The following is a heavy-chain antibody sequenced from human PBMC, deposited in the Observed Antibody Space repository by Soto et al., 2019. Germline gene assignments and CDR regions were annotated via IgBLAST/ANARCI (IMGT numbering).Heavy chain of an antibody. J-gene: IGHJ6*02. D-gene: IGHD6-13*01. CDR2: ISYDGSNK. CDR1: GFTFSSYG. Sequence: PGGSLRLSCAASGFTFSSYGMHWVRQAPGKGLEWVAVISYDGSNKYYADSVKGRFTISRDNSKNTLYLQMNSLRAEDTAVYYCAKDLRAAAGTTYYSYYGMHVSGQRPTVTLSS. CDR3: AKDLRAAAGTTYYSYYGMHV. V-gene: IGHV3-30*18.